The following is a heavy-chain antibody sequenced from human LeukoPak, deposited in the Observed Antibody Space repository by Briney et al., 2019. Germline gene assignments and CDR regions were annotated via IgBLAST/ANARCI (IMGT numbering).Heavy chain of an antibody. V-gene: IGHV3-30-3*01. D-gene: IGHD3-9*01. CDR2: ISYDGSNK. CDR3: AREDYDILTGYQVRPLDY. CDR1: GFTFSSYA. Sequence: PGGSLRLSCAASGFTFSSYAMHWVRQAPGKGLEWVAVISYDGSNKYYADSVKGRFTISRDNSKNTLYLQMNSLRAEDTAVYYCAREDYDILTGYQVRPLDYWGQGTLVTVPS. J-gene: IGHJ4*02.